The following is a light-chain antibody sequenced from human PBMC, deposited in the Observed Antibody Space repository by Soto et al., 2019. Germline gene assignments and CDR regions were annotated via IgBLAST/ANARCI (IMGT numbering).Light chain of an antibody. V-gene: IGKV3-11*01. Sequence: EVVLTQSAASLYLSPGEGASRSCWASQSVGTYMAWYQHKPGQPPRLLIYDASKRATGIPARFSGSGSGTNFTFTISSLEPADFARYFCQLRSIWPPYTFALGTKVDIK. CDR3: QLRSIWPPYT. J-gene: IGKJ2*01. CDR1: QSVGTY. CDR2: DAS.